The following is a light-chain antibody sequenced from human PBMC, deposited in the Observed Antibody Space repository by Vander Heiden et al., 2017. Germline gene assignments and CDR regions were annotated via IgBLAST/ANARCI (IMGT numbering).Light chain of an antibody. CDR2: DAS. CDR3: QQRSNWPPLFT. Sequence: EIVLTQSPATLSLSPGERATLSCRASQSVSSYLAWYQQKPGQAPRLLIYDASNRATGIPARFSGSGSGTDFTLTFSSLEPEDFAVYYCQQRSNWPPLFTFGPGTKVDIK. CDR1: QSVSSY. V-gene: IGKV3-11*01. J-gene: IGKJ3*01.